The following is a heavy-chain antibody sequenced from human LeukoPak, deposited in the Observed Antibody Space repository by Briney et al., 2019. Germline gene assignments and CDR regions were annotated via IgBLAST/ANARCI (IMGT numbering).Heavy chain of an antibody. Sequence: ASVKVSCKVSGNPLSEVSLHWVRQAPGQGLEWMGWINPNSGGTNYAQKFQGRVTTTRDTSISTAYMELSRLRSDDTAVYYCARDRGSGYLSDYWGQGTLVTVSS. CDR1: GNPLSEVS. CDR3: ARDRGSGYLSDY. V-gene: IGHV1-2*02. J-gene: IGHJ4*02. CDR2: INPNSGGT. D-gene: IGHD3-3*01.